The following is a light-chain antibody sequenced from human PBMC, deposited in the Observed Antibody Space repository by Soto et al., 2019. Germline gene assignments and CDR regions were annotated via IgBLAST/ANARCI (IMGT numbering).Light chain of an antibody. CDR1: QSVSSR. CDR3: QQRSNWPIT. V-gene: IGKV3-11*01. Sequence: EIVMTQSPGTLSLSPGERATLSCRASQSVSSRLAWYQQKPGQAPRLLISGASSRATGIPDRFSGSGSGTDFTLTISSLEPEDFAVYYCQQRSNWPITFGQGTRLEI. CDR2: GAS. J-gene: IGKJ5*01.